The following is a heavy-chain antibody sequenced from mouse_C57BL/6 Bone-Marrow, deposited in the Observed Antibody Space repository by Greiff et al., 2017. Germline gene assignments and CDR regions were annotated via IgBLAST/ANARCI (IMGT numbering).Heavy chain of an antibody. J-gene: IGHJ2*01. CDR2: IYPSDSET. Sequence: QVQLKQPGAELVRPGSSVKLSCKASGYTFTSYWMDWVKQRPGQGLEWIGNIYPSDSETHYNQKFKDKATLTVDKSSSTAYMQLSSLTSEDSAVYYCAREDGYYFYYFDYWGQGTTLTVSS. CDR1: GYTFTSYW. D-gene: IGHD2-3*01. V-gene: IGHV1-61*01. CDR3: AREDGYYFYYFDY.